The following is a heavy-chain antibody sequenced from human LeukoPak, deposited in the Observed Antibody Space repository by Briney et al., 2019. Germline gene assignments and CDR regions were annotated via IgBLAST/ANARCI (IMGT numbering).Heavy chain of an antibody. CDR1: GFTFSDYY. J-gene: IGHJ4*02. Sequence: GGSLRLSCAASGFTFSDYYMSWIRQAPGKGLEWVSYISSSGSTIYYADSVKGRFTISRDNAKNSLYLQMNSLRAEDTAVYYCATLADYDILTGYYMAPSDYWGQGTLVTVSS. D-gene: IGHD3-9*01. V-gene: IGHV3-11*04. CDR3: ATLADYDILTGYYMAPSDY. CDR2: ISSSGSTI.